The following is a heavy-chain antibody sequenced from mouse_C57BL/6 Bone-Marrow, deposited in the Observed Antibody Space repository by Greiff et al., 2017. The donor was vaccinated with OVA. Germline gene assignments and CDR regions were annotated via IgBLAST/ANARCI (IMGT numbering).Heavy chain of an antibody. CDR1: GYTFTTYP. CDR2: FHPYNDDT. Sequence: QVQLQQSGAELVKPGASVKMSCKASGYTFTTYPIEWMKQNHGKRLEWIGNFHPYNDDTKYNEKFKGKATLTVEKSSSTVYLELIRLTSDYSAVYYCARRGYDGYNWYFDVWGTGTTVTVSS. CDR3: ARRGYDGYNWYFDV. J-gene: IGHJ1*03. V-gene: IGHV1-47*01. D-gene: IGHD2-3*01.